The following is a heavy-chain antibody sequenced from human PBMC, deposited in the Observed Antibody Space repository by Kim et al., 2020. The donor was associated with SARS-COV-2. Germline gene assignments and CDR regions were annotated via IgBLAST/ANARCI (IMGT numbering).Heavy chain of an antibody. D-gene: IGHD2-15*01. Sequence: SETLSLTCTVSGGSISSGGYYWSWIRQHPGKGLEWIGYIYYSGSTYYNLSLKSRVTISVDTSKNQFSLKLSSVTAADTAVYYCAREVSGGNEDGGAFDIWGQGTMVTVSS. CDR2: IYYSGST. V-gene: IGHV4-31*03. CDR1: GGSISSGGYY. J-gene: IGHJ3*02. CDR3: AREVSGGNEDGGAFDI.